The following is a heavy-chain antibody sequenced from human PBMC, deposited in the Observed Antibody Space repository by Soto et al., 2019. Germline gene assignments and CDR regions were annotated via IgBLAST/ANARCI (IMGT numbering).Heavy chain of an antibody. D-gene: IGHD6-19*01. CDR3: ARDRIAVAGTDRFDP. Sequence: ASVKVSCKASGYTFTSYGISWVRQAPGQGLEWMGWISAYNGNTNYAQKLQGRVTMTTDTSTSTAYMELRSLRSDDTAVYYCARDRIAVAGTDRFDPWGQGTLVTVSS. CDR1: GYTFTSYG. CDR2: ISAYNGNT. V-gene: IGHV1-18*01. J-gene: IGHJ5*02.